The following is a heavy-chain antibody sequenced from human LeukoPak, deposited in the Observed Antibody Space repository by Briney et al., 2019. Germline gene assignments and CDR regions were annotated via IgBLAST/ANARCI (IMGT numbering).Heavy chain of an antibody. CDR2: IYHTGIN. J-gene: IGHJ5*01. V-gene: IGHV4-59*03. CDR3: ARTAYSSGYFPNWFDS. Sequence: SETLSLTCSTSGGSITTHYWSWIRQPPGKGLEWIGYIYHTGINKYNPSLKSRVTISVDTSKKQFSLKLSSVTAADTAVYYCARTAYSSGYFPNWFDSWGQGTLVTVSS. CDR1: GGSITTHY. D-gene: IGHD3-22*01.